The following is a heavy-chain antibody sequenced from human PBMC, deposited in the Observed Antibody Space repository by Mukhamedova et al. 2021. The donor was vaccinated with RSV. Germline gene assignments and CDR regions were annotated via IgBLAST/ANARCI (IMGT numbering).Heavy chain of an antibody. CDR3: ARTFSRGAYSGYDLSQ. D-gene: IGHD5-12*01. Sequence: VIYSGGDTDYADSVKGRFTISRGNSKNTLYLQMNSLRAEDTAVYYCARTFSRGAYSGYDLSQWGQGTLVTVSS. V-gene: IGHV3-53*01. J-gene: IGHJ4*02. CDR2: IYSGGDT.